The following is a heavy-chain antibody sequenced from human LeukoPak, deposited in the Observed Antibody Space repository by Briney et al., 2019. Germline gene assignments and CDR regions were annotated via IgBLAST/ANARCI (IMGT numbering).Heavy chain of an antibody. V-gene: IGHV3-23*01. J-gene: IGHJ4*02. D-gene: IGHD2-2*01. CDR3: ANGNSNSPKDY. Sequence: GGSLRLSCAAPGFTFRDYAMSWLRQAPGRGLEWVSAISDSGVDTYYADSVKGRFTMSRDNSKSTLYLQMNRLRAEDTAVYYCANGNSNSPKDYWGQGTLVTVAS. CDR2: ISDSGVDT. CDR1: GFTFRDYA.